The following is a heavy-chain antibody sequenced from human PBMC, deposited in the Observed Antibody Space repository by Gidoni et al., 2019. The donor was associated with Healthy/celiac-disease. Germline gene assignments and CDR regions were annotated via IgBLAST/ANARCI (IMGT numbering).Heavy chain of an antibody. CDR2: ISGSGGST. J-gene: IGHJ3*02. D-gene: IGHD6-13*01. Sequence: EVLLSVAGGGLVPPGGSLRLSCAVSGLTFSSYASGWVRQAPGKGLGWVAAISGSGGSTYYADSVKGRFTISRDNSKNTLYLQMNSLRAEDTAVYYCAKETIAAAGSYAFDIWGQGTMVTVSS. V-gene: IGHV3-23*01. CDR1: GLTFSSYA. CDR3: AKETIAAAGSYAFDI.